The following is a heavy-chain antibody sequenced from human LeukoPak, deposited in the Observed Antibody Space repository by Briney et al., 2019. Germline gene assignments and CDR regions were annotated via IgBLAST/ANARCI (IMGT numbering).Heavy chain of an antibody. J-gene: IGHJ4*02. D-gene: IGHD3-22*01. CDR3: ARFHTSGYYRHFDF. CDR2: IYYSGST. Sequence: SETLSLTCTVSGGSISSYYWSWIRQPPGKGLEWIGYIYYSGSTNYNPSLKSRVTISVDTSKNQFSLKLSSVTAADTAVYYCARFHTSGYYRHFDFWGQGTLVTVSS. V-gene: IGHV4-59*01. CDR1: GGSISSYY.